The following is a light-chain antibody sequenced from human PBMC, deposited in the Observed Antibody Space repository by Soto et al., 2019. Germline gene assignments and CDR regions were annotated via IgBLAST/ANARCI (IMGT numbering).Light chain of an antibody. CDR1: QSISSW. CDR2: QAS. V-gene: IGKV1-5*03. CDR3: QSGVT. J-gene: IGKJ4*01. Sequence: DIQMTQSPSTLSASVGDRVTITCRASQSISSWLAWYQQKPGKAPKLLIYQASSLQSGVPSRFSGRGSGTEFTLTISSLQPDDFATHYCQSGVTFGGGTKVEIK.